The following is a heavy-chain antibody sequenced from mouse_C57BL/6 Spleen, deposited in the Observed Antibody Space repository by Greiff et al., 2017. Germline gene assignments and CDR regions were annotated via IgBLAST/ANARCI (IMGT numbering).Heavy chain of an antibody. J-gene: IGHJ2*01. CDR1: GYSITSGYY. D-gene: IGHD2-2*01. V-gene: IGHV3-6*01. CDR3: ARMEDGYVFDY. CDR2: ISYDGSN. Sequence: VQLKESGPGLVKPSQSLSLTCSVTGYSITSGYYWNWIRQFPGNKLEWMGYISYDGSNNSNPSLKNRISIPRDTSKNQFLLKLNSVTTEDTTTYYCARMEDGYVFDYWGQGTTLTVSS.